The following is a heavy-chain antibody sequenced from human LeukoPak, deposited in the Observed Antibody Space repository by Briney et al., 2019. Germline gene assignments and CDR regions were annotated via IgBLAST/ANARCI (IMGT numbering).Heavy chain of an antibody. D-gene: IGHD3-10*01. Sequence: GGSLRLSCVASGVSFDDYGMSWVRQAPGKGVEWGSHINWSSGSTGYGDSVKGRFTISRDNAKNSLYLQMNSLRVDDTAFYYCARVHYYGSGNSYNDRYFDLWGRGTLVTVSS. CDR3: ARVHYYGSGNSYNDRYFDL. CDR2: INWSSGST. CDR1: GVSFDDYG. V-gene: IGHV3-20*04. J-gene: IGHJ2*01.